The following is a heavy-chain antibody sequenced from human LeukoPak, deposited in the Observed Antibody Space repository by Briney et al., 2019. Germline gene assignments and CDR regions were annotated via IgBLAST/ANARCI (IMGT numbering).Heavy chain of an antibody. CDR1: GGSTSSSSYY. J-gene: IGHJ4*02. V-gene: IGHV4-39*01. Sequence: PSETLSLTCTVSGGSTSSSSYYWGWIRQPPGKGLEWIGSIYYSGSTYYNPSLKSRVTISVDTSKNQFSLKLSSVTAADTAVYYCARAMVRGVSPFDYWGQGTLVTVSS. CDR3: ARAMVRGVSPFDY. D-gene: IGHD3-10*01. CDR2: IYYSGST.